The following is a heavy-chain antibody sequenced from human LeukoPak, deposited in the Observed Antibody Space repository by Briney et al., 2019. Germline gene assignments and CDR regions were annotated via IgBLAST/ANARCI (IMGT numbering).Heavy chain of an antibody. V-gene: IGHV3-53*01. CDR2: IYSGDIT. Sequence: GGSLRLSCAASGFTVSSNYMSWVRRAPGKGLEWVSVIYSGDITHYADSVKGRFTISRDNSKNTLYLQMNSLRAEDTAVYYCARDNPSGTDYWGQGTLVTVSS. CDR3: ARDNPSGTDY. J-gene: IGHJ4*02. D-gene: IGHD1-26*01. CDR1: GFTVSSNY.